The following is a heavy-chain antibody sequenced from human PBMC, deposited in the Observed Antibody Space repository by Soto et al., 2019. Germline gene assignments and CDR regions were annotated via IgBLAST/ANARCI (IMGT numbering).Heavy chain of an antibody. CDR3: ARHLSPSRVVIYYGMDV. D-gene: IGHD3-22*01. V-gene: IGHV5-51*01. CDR2: IYPGDSDT. Sequence: RGESLKISCQGSGYSFTSYWIGWVRQMPGKGLEWMGIIYPGDSDTRYSPSFQGQVTISADKSISTAYLQWSSLKASDTAMYYCARHLSPSRVVIYYGMDVWGQGTTVTVSS. J-gene: IGHJ6*02. CDR1: GYSFTSYW.